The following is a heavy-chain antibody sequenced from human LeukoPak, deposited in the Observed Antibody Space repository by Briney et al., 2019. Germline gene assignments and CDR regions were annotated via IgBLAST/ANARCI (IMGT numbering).Heavy chain of an antibody. V-gene: IGHV3-48*04. CDR2: ISNDGSSK. CDR1: GFTFRTYS. Sequence: GGSLRLSCAASGFTFRTYSMNWVRQAPGKGLEWVSYISNDGSSKSYGDSVRGRFTISRDNAKHSLFLQLNSLGFNDTSLYYCVRTQSVVVAAIGSAPAFDFLGHVTMVRVSP. J-gene: IGHJ3*01. D-gene: IGHD2-15*01. CDR3: VRTQSVVVAAIGSAPAFDF.